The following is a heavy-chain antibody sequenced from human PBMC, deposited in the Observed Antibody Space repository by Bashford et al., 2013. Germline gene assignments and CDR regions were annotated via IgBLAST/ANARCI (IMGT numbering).Heavy chain of an antibody. CDR1: GYSFTSYW. D-gene: IGHD1-1*01. V-gene: IGHV5-51*01. J-gene: IGHJ4*02. Sequence: GESLKISCEVSGYSFTSYWIAWVRQMPGKGLEWMGIIYPGDSDTRYSPSFQGQVTISADKSISTAYLQWSSLKASDTAMYYCARSGSNEEPVYYFDYWGQGTLVTVSS. CDR2: IYPGDSDT. CDR3: ARSGSNEEPVYYFDY.